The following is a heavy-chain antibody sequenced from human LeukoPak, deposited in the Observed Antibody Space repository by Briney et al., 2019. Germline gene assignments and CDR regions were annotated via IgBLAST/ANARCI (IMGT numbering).Heavy chain of an antibody. Sequence: SVKVSCKASGGTFSSYAISGVRQAPGQELEWMGRIIPIFGIANYAQKFQGRVTITADKSTSTAYMELSSLRSEDTAVYYCASDFDYGDYGGYFDYWGQGTLVTVSS. CDR2: IIPIFGIA. CDR3: ASDFDYGDYGGYFDY. CDR1: GGTFSSYA. V-gene: IGHV1-69*04. D-gene: IGHD4-17*01. J-gene: IGHJ4*02.